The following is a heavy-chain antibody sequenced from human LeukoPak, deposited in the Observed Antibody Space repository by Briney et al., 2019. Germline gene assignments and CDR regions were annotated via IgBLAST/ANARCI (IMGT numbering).Heavy chain of an antibody. CDR2: INHSGST. V-gene: IGHV4-34*01. D-gene: IGHD3-3*01. J-gene: IGHJ4*02. Sequence: SETLSLTCAVYGGSFSGYYWSWIRQPPGKGLEWIGEINHSGSTNYNPSLKSRVTISVDPSNNQFSLKLSSVTAADTAVYYCARITIFGVVIPINYFDYWGQGTLVTVSS. CDR1: GGSFSGYY. CDR3: ARITIFGVVIPINYFDY.